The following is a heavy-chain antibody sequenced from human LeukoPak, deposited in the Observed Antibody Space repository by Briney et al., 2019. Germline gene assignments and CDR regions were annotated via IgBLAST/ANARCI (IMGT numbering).Heavy chain of an antibody. Sequence: GGSLRLSWAASGFTFGIYWMSWVRQSPGKGLEWVANIKPDGGEKYYMDSVKGRFTISRDNAKNALYLEMNSLRVEDTTVYYCARERLYSGSGSTFPYYDYWGQGTLVTVSS. V-gene: IGHV3-7*01. J-gene: IGHJ4*02. D-gene: IGHD3-10*01. CDR3: ARERLYSGSGSTFPYYDY. CDR1: GFTFGIYW. CDR2: IKPDGGEK.